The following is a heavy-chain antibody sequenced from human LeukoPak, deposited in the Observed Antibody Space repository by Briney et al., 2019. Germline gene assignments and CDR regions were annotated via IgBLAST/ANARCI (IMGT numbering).Heavy chain of an antibody. CDR3: ARAGKSFGGNSVPLDY. J-gene: IGHJ4*02. Sequence: GASVKVSCKASGGTFSSYAISWVRQAPGQGLEWMGRIIPILGIANYAQKFQGRVTITADKSTSTAYMELSSLRSEDTAVYYCARAGKSFGGNSVPLDYWGQGTLVTVSS. V-gene: IGHV1-69*04. D-gene: IGHD4-23*01. CDR1: GGTFSSYA. CDR2: IIPILGIA.